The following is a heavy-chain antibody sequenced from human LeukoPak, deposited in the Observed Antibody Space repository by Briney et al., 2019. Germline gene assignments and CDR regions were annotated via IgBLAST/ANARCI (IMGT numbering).Heavy chain of an antibody. D-gene: IGHD2-21*02. J-gene: IGHJ5*02. CDR3: ARGLLSGGNWFDP. Sequence: NSSETLSLTCTVSGYSISSGYYWGWIRQPPGQGLEWIGSIYHSGSTYYNPSLKSRVTISVDTSKNQFSLKLSSVTAADTAVYYCARGLLSGGNWFDPWGQGTLVTVSS. CDR2: IYHSGST. CDR1: GYSISSGYY. V-gene: IGHV4-38-2*02.